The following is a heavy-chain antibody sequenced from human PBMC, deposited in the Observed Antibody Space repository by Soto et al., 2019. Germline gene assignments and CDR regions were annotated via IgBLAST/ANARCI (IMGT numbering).Heavy chain of an antibody. Sequence: QITLKESGPTLVKPTQTLTLTCTFSGFSLSTGGVGVGWIRQPPGKALEWLALIYWDNDKRYSPPLRSRLTVTKDTSKNQVVLTMTNMDPVDTATYYCVHSRCGGDCLRSYSSHYYYGMDVWGQGTTVTVFS. J-gene: IGHJ6*02. CDR2: IYWDNDK. CDR1: GFSLSTGGVG. CDR3: VHSRCGGDCLRSYSSHYYYGMDV. D-gene: IGHD2-21*02. V-gene: IGHV2-5*02.